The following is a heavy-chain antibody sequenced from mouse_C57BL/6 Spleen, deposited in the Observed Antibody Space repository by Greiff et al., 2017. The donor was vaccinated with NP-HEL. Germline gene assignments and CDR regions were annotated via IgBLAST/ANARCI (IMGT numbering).Heavy chain of an antibody. CDR1: GYTFTSYG. CDR2: IYPRSGNT. V-gene: IGHV1-81*01. Sequence: QVQLQQSGAELARPGASVKLSCKASGYTFTSYGISWVKQRTGQGLEWIGEIYPRSGNTYYTEKFKGTAPLTAAKSSSTAYMELRSLTSEDSAVYFCARSPYYGNYGTSYFDYWGQGTTLTVSS. J-gene: IGHJ2*01. CDR3: ARSPYYGNYGTSYFDY. D-gene: IGHD2-1*01.